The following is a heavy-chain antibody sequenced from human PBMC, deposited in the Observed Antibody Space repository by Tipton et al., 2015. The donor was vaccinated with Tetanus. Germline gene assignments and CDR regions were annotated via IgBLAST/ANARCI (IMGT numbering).Heavy chain of an antibody. Sequence: TLSLTCTVSGGSIRGGTFYWGWIRQPPGKGLEWIGSIYESGDTYYIPSLKSRVTISVDTSKNQFSLNLNSMAAADTGVYYCARLQSGYFTPFDYWGQGNLVTVSS. V-gene: IGHV4-39*01. CDR2: IYESGDT. J-gene: IGHJ4*02. CDR1: GGSIRGGTFY. D-gene: IGHD3-3*01. CDR3: ARLQSGYFTPFDY.